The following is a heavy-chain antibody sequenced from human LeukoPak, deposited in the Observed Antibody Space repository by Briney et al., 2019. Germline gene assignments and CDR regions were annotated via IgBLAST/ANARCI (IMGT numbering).Heavy chain of an antibody. V-gene: IGHV1-69*05. D-gene: IGHD6-19*01. J-gene: IGHJ5*02. CDR1: GGTFSSYA. CDR2: IIPIFGTA. Sequence: SVKVSCKASGGTFSSYAISWVRQAPGQGLEWMGRIIPIFGTANYAQKFQGRVTITTDESTSTAYMELSSLRCEDTAVYYCARGDVAAVSWFDPWGQGTLVTVSS. CDR3: ARGDVAAVSWFDP.